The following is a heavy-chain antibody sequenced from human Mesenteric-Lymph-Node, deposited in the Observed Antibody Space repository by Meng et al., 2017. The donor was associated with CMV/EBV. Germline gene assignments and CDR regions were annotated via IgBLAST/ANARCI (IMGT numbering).Heavy chain of an antibody. CDR2: INSDGSAT. V-gene: IGHV3-74*01. D-gene: IGHD1-26*01. CDR3: ARVLSGSFPGSQYFDR. CDR1: GFTFSTYW. J-gene: IGHJ5*02. Sequence: GESLKISCAASGFTFSTYWMHWVRQTPGKGLVWVSRINSDGSATSYADSVKGRFTISRDNPKNSLYLQMNSLRAEDTAVYYCARVLSGSFPGSQYFDRWGQGTLVTVSS.